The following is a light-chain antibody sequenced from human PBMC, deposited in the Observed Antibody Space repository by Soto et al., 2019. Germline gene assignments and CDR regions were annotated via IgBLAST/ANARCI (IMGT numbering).Light chain of an antibody. J-gene: IGLJ1*01. V-gene: IGLV2-14*01. CDR1: SSDVGGYNY. CDR2: DVS. Sequence: QSVLTQPASVSGSPGQSITISCTGTSSDVGGYNYVSWYQQHPGKAPKLMIYDVSNRPSGVSNRFSGSKSGNTASLTISGLQAEDEADYYCSSYTSSSTYVSGTRTKVTVL. CDR3: SSYTSSSTYV.